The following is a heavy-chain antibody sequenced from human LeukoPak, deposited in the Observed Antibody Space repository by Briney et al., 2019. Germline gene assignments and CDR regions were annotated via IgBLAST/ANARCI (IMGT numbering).Heavy chain of an antibody. D-gene: IGHD6-13*01. CDR2: ISAYNGNT. Sequence: ASVKVSCKASGYTFTSYGVSWVRQAPGQGLEWMGWISAYNGNTNYAQKLQGRVTMTTDTSTSTAYMELRSLRSDDTAVYYCSRFDRIAAAGNNWGQGTLVTVSS. J-gene: IGHJ4*02. V-gene: IGHV1-18*01. CDR1: GYTFTSYG. CDR3: SRFDRIAAAGNN.